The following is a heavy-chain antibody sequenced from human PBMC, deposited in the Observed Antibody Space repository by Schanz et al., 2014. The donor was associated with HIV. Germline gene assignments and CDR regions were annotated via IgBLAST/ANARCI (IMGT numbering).Heavy chain of an antibody. Sequence: QVQVVESGGGLAKPGGSLRLSCAASGFTFSDHYMSWVRQAPGKGLEWISYISGSGVVATGETIYYADSVKGRFTISRDNAKNSLYLQMNSLRDEDTAVYYCARDFLGTFHSIFDSWGQGTLVTVSS. J-gene: IGHJ4*02. CDR3: ARDFLGTFHSIFDS. CDR2: ISGSGVVATGETI. V-gene: IGHV3-11*04. D-gene: IGHD3-16*01. CDR1: GFTFSDHY.